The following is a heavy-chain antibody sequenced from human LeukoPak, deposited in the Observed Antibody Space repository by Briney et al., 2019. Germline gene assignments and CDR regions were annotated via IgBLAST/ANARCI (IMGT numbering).Heavy chain of an antibody. Sequence: GGSLRLSCAASGFTFSSYAMSWVRQAPGKGLEWVSYISSSSSTIYYADSVKGRFTISRDNAKNSLYLQMNSLRAEDTAVYYCAREVVGGYSYGYGEGDAFDIWGQGTMVTVSS. CDR2: ISSSSSTI. D-gene: IGHD5-18*01. CDR1: GFTFSSYA. J-gene: IGHJ3*02. CDR3: AREVVGGYSYGYGEGDAFDI. V-gene: IGHV3-48*01.